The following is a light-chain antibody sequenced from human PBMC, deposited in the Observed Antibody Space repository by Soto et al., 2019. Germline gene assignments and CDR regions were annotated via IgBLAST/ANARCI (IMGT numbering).Light chain of an antibody. V-gene: IGKV3-15*01. J-gene: IGKJ5*01. CDR1: QSVSSN. Sequence: EIVIPQSPATPSVSPWECATLSCRASQSVSSNLAWYLLKPGQAHRHFIYGASTMATAIPPRVSGSGSETEFTLTISSLQSEDFAVCYCQQYDNWPITVGQGTRRE. CDR3: QQYDNWPIT. CDR2: GAS.